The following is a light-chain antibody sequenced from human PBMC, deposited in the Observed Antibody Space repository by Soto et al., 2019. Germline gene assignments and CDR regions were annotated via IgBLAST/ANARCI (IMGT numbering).Light chain of an antibody. CDR3: HAYDSSLSCSNWG. CDR2: ANT. CDR1: SSNIGAGYD. V-gene: IGLV1-40*01. Sequence: QSVLTQPPSGSGATVQRGTISCTGSSSNIGAGYDVHWYQQLPGTAPKLLIYANTSRPSGVPDRFYGSKSGTSASLAITGFQAEDEADYYCHAYDSSLSCSNWGFGGGTMLT. J-gene: IGLJ3*02.